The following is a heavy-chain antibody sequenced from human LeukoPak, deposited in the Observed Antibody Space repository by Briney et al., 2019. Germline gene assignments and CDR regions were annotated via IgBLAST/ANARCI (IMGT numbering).Heavy chain of an antibody. Sequence: SQTLSLTCTVSGGSISSGGYYWSWIRQHPGKGLEWIGYIYYSGSTYYNPSLKSRVTISVDTSKNQFSLKLISVTAADTAVCYCARFVYQWLGRDWFDPWGQGTLVTVSS. D-gene: IGHD6-19*01. CDR2: IYYSGST. V-gene: IGHV4-31*03. CDR3: ARFVYQWLGRDWFDP. CDR1: GGSISSGGYY. J-gene: IGHJ5*02.